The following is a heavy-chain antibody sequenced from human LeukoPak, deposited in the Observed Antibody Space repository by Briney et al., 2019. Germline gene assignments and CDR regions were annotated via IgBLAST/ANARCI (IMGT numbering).Heavy chain of an antibody. CDR2: IKEDGSSQ. CDR1: GFTFSSYW. Sequence: GGSLRLSCAASGFTFSSYWMYWVRQAPGKGLEWVGHIKEDGSSQNYADSVKGRFTISRDNAKSSLHLQMNGLRAEDTAMYYCVKDSGWFHFDSWGQGTLVTVSS. D-gene: IGHD6-19*01. J-gene: IGHJ4*02. CDR3: VKDSGWFHFDS. V-gene: IGHV3-7*03.